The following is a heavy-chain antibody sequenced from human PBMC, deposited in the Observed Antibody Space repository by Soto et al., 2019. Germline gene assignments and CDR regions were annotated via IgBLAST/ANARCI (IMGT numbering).Heavy chain of an antibody. CDR3: AIVVVPAATKLVNYYYYYGMDV. J-gene: IGHJ6*02. D-gene: IGHD2-2*01. CDR2: IYYSGST. V-gene: IGHV4-39*01. CDR1: GGSISSSSYY. Sequence: TLSLTCTVSGGSISSSSYYWGWIRQPPGKGLEWIGSIYYSGSTYYNPSLKSRVTISVDTSKNQFSLKLSSVTAADSAVYYCAIVVVPAATKLVNYYYYYGMDVWGQGTTVTVS.